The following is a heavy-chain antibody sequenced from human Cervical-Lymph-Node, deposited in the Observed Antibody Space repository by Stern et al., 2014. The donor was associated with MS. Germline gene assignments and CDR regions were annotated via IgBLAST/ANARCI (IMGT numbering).Heavy chain of an antibody. D-gene: IGHD3-10*01. CDR2: LNWNSGDI. J-gene: IGHJ6*02. V-gene: IGHV3-9*01. CDR1: GFNFEDYT. Sequence: VQLVESGGGLVQPGRSLRLSCAASGFNFEDYTMYWVRQAPWKGLEWVSGLNWNSGDIGYADSVKGRFTISRDNAKNSLYLQMNNLRAEDTALYYCAKALIMVPQPALNGMDVWGQGTTVTVSS. CDR3: AKALIMVPQPALNGMDV.